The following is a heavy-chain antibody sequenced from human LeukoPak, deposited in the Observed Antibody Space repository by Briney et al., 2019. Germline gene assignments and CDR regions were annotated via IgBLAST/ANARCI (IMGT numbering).Heavy chain of an antibody. CDR3: ARAPSEIGGYYPEYFRH. Sequence: GGSLRLSCAASGFTFSTYAMTWVRQAPGKGLEWVSTINDSGESTYYADSVKGRFTISRDNAKNTVSLQMNSLRAEDTGVYYCARAPSEIGGYYPEYFRHWGQGTLVTVSP. V-gene: IGHV3-23*01. J-gene: IGHJ1*01. CDR2: INDSGEST. D-gene: IGHD3-22*01. CDR1: GFTFSTYA.